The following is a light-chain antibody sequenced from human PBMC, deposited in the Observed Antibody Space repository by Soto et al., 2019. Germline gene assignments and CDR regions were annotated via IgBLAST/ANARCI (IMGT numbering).Light chain of an antibody. Sequence: MKQSPSALSAYVGDRVTITCRASQSISSWLAWYQQKPGKAPKLLIYDASSLESGVPSRFSGFGSGTEFTLTISSLQPEDFATYYCQQYNSYPWTFGQGTKV. CDR2: DAS. J-gene: IGKJ1*01. CDR1: QSISSW. CDR3: QQYNSYPWT. V-gene: IGKV1-5*01.